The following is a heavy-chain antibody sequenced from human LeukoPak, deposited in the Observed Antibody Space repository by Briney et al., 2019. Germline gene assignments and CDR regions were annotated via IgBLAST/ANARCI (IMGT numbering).Heavy chain of an antibody. D-gene: IGHD3-10*01. V-gene: IGHV1-69*04. CDR3: ARRAYYYGSGSPDFDY. Sequence: SVKVSCDASGGTFSSYAISWVRQAPGQGLEWMGRIIPILGIANYAQKFQGRVTITADKSTSTAYMELSSLRSEDTAVYYCARRAYYYGSGSPDFDYWGQGTLVTVSS. CDR2: IIPILGIA. J-gene: IGHJ4*02. CDR1: GGTFSSYA.